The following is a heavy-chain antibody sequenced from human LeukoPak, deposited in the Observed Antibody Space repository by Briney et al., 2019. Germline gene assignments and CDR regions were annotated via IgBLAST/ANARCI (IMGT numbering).Heavy chain of an antibody. V-gene: IGHV1-2*02. CDR2: INPNSGGT. D-gene: IGHD4-23*01. J-gene: IGHJ6*03. Sequence: ASVNDSCKASGYTFTGYYMHWLRQAPGQGRAWMGWINPNSGGTNYAQKFQGRVNMTRHTSISTAYMELSRLRSDDTAVYYCASRGGNWASRRNYYYYMDVWGKGTTVTVSS. CDR3: ASRGGNWASRRNYYYYMDV. CDR1: GYTFTGYY.